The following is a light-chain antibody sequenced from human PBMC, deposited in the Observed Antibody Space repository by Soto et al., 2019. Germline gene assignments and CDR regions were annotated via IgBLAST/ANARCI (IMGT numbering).Light chain of an antibody. CDR3: GTWDSSLSAVV. J-gene: IGLJ2*01. CDR2: DNN. V-gene: IGLV1-51*01. CDR1: SSNIGNNY. Sequence: QSVLTQPPSVSAAPGQKVTISCSGSSSNIGNNYVSWYQQLPGTARKLLIYDNNKRPSGIPDRFSGSKSGTSATLGITGLQTGDEADYYCGTWDSSLSAVVFGGGTKVTVL.